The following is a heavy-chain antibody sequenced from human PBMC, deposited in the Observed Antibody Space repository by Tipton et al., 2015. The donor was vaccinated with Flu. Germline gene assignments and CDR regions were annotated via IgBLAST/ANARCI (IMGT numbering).Heavy chain of an antibody. CDR2: INHSGST. V-gene: IGHV4-34*01. J-gene: IGHJ5*02. CDR1: GGSFSGYY. Sequence: TLSLTCAVYGGSFSGYYWSWIRQPPGKGLEWIGEINHSGSTNYNPSLKSRVTISVDTSKNQFSLKLSSVTAADTAVYYCAREGGPYNWCDPWGQGTLVTVSS. CDR3: AREGGPYNWCDP.